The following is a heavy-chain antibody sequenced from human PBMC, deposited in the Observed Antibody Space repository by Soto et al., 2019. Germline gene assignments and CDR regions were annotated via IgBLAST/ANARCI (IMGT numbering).Heavy chain of an antibody. J-gene: IGHJ5*02. CDR1: GGSISSSSYY. V-gene: IGHV4-39*01. Sequence: QLQLQESGPGLVKPSETLSLTCTVSGGSISSSSYYWGWIRQPPGKGLEWIGSIYYSGSTYYNPSLKSRVTISVDTSKNQCSLKLSYVTAADTAVYYCARPVEYCSGGSCYSSWFDPWGQGTLVTVSS. CDR2: IYYSGST. D-gene: IGHD2-15*01. CDR3: ARPVEYCSGGSCYSSWFDP.